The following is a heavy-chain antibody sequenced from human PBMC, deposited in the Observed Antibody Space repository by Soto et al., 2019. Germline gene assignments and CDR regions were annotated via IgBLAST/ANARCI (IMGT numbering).Heavy chain of an antibody. CDR2: ISYDGSNK. D-gene: IGHD3-9*01. Sequence: GGSLRLSCAASGFTFSSYGMHWVRQAPGKGLEWVAVISYDGSNKYYADSVKGRFTISRDHSKNTLYLQMNSLRAEDTAVYYCAKAPPYYDILTGYYPRLEGMDVWGQGTTVTVSS. CDR1: GFTFSSYG. CDR3: AKAPPYYDILTGYYPRLEGMDV. J-gene: IGHJ6*02. V-gene: IGHV3-30*18.